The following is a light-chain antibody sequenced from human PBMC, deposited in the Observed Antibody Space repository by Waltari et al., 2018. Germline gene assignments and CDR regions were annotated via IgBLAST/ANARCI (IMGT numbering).Light chain of an antibody. J-gene: IGLJ3*02. CDR2: KDT. CDR3: YSAADNDLGV. CDR1: VLANKY. Sequence: SFELTQTSSLSVSPGQTVRITCSGDVLANKYARWFQQKPGQAPILVISKDTELPSGIPGRFSGSSSGTTVTLTISGAPVEDEADYDCYSAADNDLGVFGGGTKLTVL. V-gene: IGLV3-27*01.